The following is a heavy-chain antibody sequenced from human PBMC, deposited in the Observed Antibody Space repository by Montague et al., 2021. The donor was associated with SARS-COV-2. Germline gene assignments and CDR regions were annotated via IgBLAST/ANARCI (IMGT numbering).Heavy chain of an antibody. CDR3: ARIGYESVGYYYIYAD. V-gene: IGHV4-59*01. J-gene: IGHJ1*01. CDR2: IFYNGST. CDR1: FGSISTYY. D-gene: IGHD3-22*01. Sequence: SETLSLTCTVSFGSISTYYWSWIRQPPGKGLEWIGFIFYNGSTKYNPSLKRRVSISLDTSKNQFSLKLSSVTAADTAVYYCARIGYESVGYYYIYADWGQGTLVTVSS.